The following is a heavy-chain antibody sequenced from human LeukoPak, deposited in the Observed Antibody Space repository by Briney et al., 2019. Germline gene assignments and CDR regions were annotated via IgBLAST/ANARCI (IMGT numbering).Heavy chain of an antibody. J-gene: IGHJ5*02. V-gene: IGHV1-46*01. CDR2: INPSGSST. Sequence: ASVKVSCKASGYTFTGYYMHWVRQAPGQGLEWMGLINPSGSSTLYAEKFRGRIIMTRDMSTATDYMELSSLRSEDTAVYCCARDNSIADRGWWFDPWGQGTLVTVSS. CDR1: GYTFTGYY. CDR3: ARDNSIADRGWWFDP. D-gene: IGHD4-23*01.